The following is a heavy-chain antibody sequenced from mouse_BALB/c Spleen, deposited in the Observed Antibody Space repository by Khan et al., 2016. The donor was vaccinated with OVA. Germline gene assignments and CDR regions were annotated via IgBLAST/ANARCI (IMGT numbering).Heavy chain of an antibody. CDR2: INYSGNT. CDR3: ARKAYYEYDPFPY. D-gene: IGHD2-4*01. Sequence: VQLQQSGPGLVKPSQSLSLTCTVTGYSITSEYAWNWIRQFPGNKLEWMGYINYSGNTRYNPSLKSRTSITRDTSKNQFFLQMNSVTTEDTATYYCARKAYYEYDPFPYWGQGTLVTVSA. CDR1: GYSITSEYA. V-gene: IGHV3-2*02. J-gene: IGHJ3*01.